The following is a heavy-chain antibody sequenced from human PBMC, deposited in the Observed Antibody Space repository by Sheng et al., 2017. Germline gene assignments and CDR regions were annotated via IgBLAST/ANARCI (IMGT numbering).Heavy chain of an antibody. J-gene: IGHJ6*03. CDR1: GGTFSSYA. CDR2: IIPILGIA. CDR3: ARCITIFGVVIGYYYMDV. D-gene: IGHD3-3*01. V-gene: IGHV1-69*04. Sequence: QVQLVQSGAEVKKPGSSVKVSCKASGGTFSSYAISWVRQAPGQGLEWMGGIIPILGIANYAQKFQGRVTITADKSTSTAYMELSSLRSEDTAVYYCARCITIFGVVIGYYYMDVWGKGTTVTVSS.